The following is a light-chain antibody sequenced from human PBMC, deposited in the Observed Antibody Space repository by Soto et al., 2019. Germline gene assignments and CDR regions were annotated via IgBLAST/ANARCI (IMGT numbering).Light chain of an antibody. CDR2: GAS. J-gene: IGKJ5*01. CDR1: QSVSSN. V-gene: IGKV3-15*01. CDR3: QQYNNWPPL. Sequence: EIVMTQSPATLSVSPGERDTLSCRASQSVSSNLAWYQQKPGQAPRRLIYGASTRATGIPARFSGSGSGTEFTLTISSLQSEDFAVYYCQQYNNWPPLFGQGTRLEIK.